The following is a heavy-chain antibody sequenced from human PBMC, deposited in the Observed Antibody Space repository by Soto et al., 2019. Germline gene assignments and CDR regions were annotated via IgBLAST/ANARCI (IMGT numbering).Heavy chain of an antibody. CDR2: TYYRSKWYN. CDR3: ARDGYSGYGDDYYYYYGMDV. Sequence: PSQTLSLTCAISGDSVSSNSAAWNWIRQSPSRGLEWLGRTYYRSKWYNDYAVSVKSRITINPDTSKNQFSLQLNSVTPEDTAVYYCARDGYSGYGDDYYYYYGMDVWGQGTTVTVSS. D-gene: IGHD5-12*01. CDR1: GDSVSSNSAA. J-gene: IGHJ6*02. V-gene: IGHV6-1*01.